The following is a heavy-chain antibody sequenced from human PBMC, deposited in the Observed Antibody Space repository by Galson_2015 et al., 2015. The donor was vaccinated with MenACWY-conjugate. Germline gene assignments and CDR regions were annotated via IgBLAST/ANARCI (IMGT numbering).Heavy chain of an antibody. CDR2: INEDGSDK. D-gene: IGHD4-23*01. Sequence: SLRLSCAASGFRFSSHWLSWVRQAPGKGPECVASINEDGSDKSYMDSVKGRFTISRDNAQNSLSLQMNSLSVEDAAVYYCARGGNWGHGTLVTVSS. V-gene: IGHV3-7*03. CDR3: ARGGN. CDR1: GFRFSSHW. J-gene: IGHJ4*01.